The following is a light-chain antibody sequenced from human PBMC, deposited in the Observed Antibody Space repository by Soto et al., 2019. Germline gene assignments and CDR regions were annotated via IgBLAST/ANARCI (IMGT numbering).Light chain of an antibody. Sequence: QSALTQPPSASGSPGQSVTISCTGTSSDVGGYHYVSWYQQHPGKAPKLMIYEVSKRPSGVPDRFSGSKSGNTASLTVSGLQAEDEADYWCAAWDARLSAWVFGGGTKVTVL. CDR2: EVS. J-gene: IGLJ3*02. V-gene: IGLV2-8*01. CDR1: SSDVGGYHY. CDR3: AAWDARLSAWV.